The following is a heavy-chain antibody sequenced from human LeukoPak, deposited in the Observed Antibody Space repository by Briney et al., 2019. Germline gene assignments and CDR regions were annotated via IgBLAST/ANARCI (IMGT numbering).Heavy chain of an antibody. D-gene: IGHD4-23*01. V-gene: IGHV1-69*05. CDR1: GGTFSSYA. CDR3: ARDEFRNGGDY. CDR2: IIPIFGTA. J-gene: IGHJ4*02. Sequence: SVKVSCKASGGTFSSYAISWVRQAPGQGLEWMGRIIPIFGTANYAQKFQGRVTITTGESTSTAYMELSSLRSEDTAVYYCARDEFRNGGDYWGQGTLVTVSS.